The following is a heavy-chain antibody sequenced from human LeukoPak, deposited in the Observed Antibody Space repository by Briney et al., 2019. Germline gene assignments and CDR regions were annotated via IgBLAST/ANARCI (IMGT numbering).Heavy chain of an antibody. D-gene: IGHD5-12*01. CDR3: ARDEGYSGYDPFDY. CDR2: INPNSGGT. CDR1: GYTFTGYY. J-gene: IGHJ4*02. V-gene: IGHV1-2*02. Sequence: GASVKVSCKASGYTFTGYYMHWVRQAPGQGLEWMGWINPNSGGTNYAQKIQGRVTMTRDTSISTAYMELSRLRSDDTAVYYCARDEGYSGYDPFDYWGQGTLVTVSS.